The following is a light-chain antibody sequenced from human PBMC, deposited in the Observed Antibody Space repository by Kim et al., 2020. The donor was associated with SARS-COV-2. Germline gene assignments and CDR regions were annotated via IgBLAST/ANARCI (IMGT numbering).Light chain of an antibody. Sequence: DIQMTQSPSSLSASVGDRVTITCRASQSVSGWLNWYQQKPGKAPHLLIYRTSTLQTGVPPRFSGSASGTDFTLTINTLQPEDFATYYCQQSYNFPRTFGQGTRV. CDR3: QQSYNFPRT. J-gene: IGKJ1*01. CDR1: QSVSGW. V-gene: IGKV1-39*01. CDR2: RTS.